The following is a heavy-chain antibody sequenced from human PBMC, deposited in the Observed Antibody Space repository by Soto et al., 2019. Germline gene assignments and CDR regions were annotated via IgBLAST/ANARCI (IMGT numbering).Heavy chain of an antibody. V-gene: IGHV1-18*01. J-gene: IGHJ3*02. D-gene: IGHD6-13*01. CDR2: ISAHTGNT. CDR3: ARVLGYNSSWWRHTAFDI. Sequence: ASVKVSCKTSGYTFNTYGISWVRQAPGQGLEWMGWISAHTGNTNYAQKFQGRVTMTTDTSTSTAYMELRSLRSDDTAVYYCARVLGYNSSWWRHTAFDIWGQGTMVTVSS. CDR1: GYTFNTYG.